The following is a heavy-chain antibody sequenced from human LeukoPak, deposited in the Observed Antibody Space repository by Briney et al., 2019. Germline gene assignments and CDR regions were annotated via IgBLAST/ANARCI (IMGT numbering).Heavy chain of an antibody. V-gene: IGHV3-23*01. CDR2: ISGNGGST. Sequence: GGSLGLSCAASGFTFSSYWMNWVRQAPGTGLECVSAISGNGGSTYYADSVKGRFTISRDNSKNTLSLQMNSLRAEDTAVYYCAKGIELWLTYFDHWGQGTLVTASS. J-gene: IGHJ4*02. CDR3: AKGIELWLTYFDH. D-gene: IGHD5-18*01. CDR1: GFTFSSYW.